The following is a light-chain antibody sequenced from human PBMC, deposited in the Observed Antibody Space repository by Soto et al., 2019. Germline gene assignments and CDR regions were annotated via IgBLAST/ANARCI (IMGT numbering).Light chain of an antibody. Sequence: EIVLTQSPATLSLSPGERATLSCRASQNISNFLAWYQQKPGQAPRLLIYDASNRATGFPARFSGSGSGTDFTLTISSLEPEDFAVYYCLHRSNWPPEYTFGQGTKLEIK. CDR2: DAS. CDR1: QNISNF. CDR3: LHRSNWPPEYT. J-gene: IGKJ2*01. V-gene: IGKV3-11*01.